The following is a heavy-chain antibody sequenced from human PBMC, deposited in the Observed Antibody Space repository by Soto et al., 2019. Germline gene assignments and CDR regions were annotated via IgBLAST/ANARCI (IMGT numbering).Heavy chain of an antibody. D-gene: IGHD4-17*01. CDR3: VRRSTVAYYAVDV. CDR1: EFTFGSDE. V-gene: IGHV3-30*04. Sequence: PRGSLRLSCAGSEFTFGSDEMHWARQPPGKGLEWVTFTSYDGSINYYADSVKGRFTMSRDNSKNLLYLQMNSLRTEDTAVYYCVRRSTVAYYAVDVWGQGTTVTVSS. CDR2: TSYDGSIN. J-gene: IGHJ6*02.